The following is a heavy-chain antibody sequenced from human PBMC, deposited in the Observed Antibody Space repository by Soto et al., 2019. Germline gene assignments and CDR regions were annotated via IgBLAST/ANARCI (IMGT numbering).Heavy chain of an antibody. V-gene: IGHV4-34*01. Sequence: QVQLQQWGAGPLRSLETLSLTCGVSGGSFSGYYWAWIRQSPGKGLEWIGEINDRGSINYNPSLKSRVSISVDTSKNHYSLDLRFVTAADTAVYYCARESHDILTGPPWVWYFDLWGRGTLVTVSS. CDR1: GGSFSGYY. D-gene: IGHD3-9*01. J-gene: IGHJ2*01. CDR3: ARESHDILTGPPWVWYFDL. CDR2: INDRGSI.